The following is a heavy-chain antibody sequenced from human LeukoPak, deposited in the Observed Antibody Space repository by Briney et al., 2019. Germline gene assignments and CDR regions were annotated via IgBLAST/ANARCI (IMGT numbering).Heavy chain of an antibody. J-gene: IGHJ4*02. CDR2: INYSGST. D-gene: IGHD1-14*01. Sequence: SETLSLTCAVYGGSFVDFYWSWIRQPPGKGLEWIGDINYSGSTNYNPSLKSRVTISVDTSKKQFSLKLSSVTAADTAVYYCARAVGAITGLFDYWGQGTLVTVSS. CDR3: ARAVGAITGLFDY. CDR1: GGSFVDFY. V-gene: IGHV4-34*01.